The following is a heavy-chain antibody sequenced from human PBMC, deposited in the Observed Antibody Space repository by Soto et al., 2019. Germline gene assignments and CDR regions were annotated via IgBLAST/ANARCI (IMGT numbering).Heavy chain of an antibody. Sequence: GGSLRHSCTGSGFKFGNYAVSWVRQAPGKGPEWVGFIRSETYGGTPDYAASLRGRFTISRDDSKSIAYLEINSLQTDDTAVYYCTRYYYASSGYYVYWGQGTLVTVSS. CDR2: IRSETYGGTP. CDR3: TRYYYASSGYYVY. CDR1: GFKFGNYA. J-gene: IGHJ4*02. D-gene: IGHD3-22*01. V-gene: IGHV3-49*04.